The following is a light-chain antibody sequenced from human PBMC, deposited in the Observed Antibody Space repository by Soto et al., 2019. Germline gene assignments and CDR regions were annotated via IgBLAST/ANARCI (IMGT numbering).Light chain of an antibody. CDR1: SSNIGAGYD. Sequence: QSVLTQPTSVSGAPGQRVTISCTGSSSNIGAGYDVHWYQQLPGTAPKLLIYGNSNRPSGVPDRFSGSKSGTSAFLAITGLQAEDEADYYCQSYDSSLSGWVFGGGTKLTVL. J-gene: IGLJ3*02. CDR3: QSYDSSLSGWV. CDR2: GNS. V-gene: IGLV1-40*01.